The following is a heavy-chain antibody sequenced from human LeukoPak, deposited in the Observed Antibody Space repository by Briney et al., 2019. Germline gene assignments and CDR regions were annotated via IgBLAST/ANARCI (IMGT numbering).Heavy chain of an antibody. Sequence: PGRSLRLSRAASGFTFSSYAMHWVRQAPGKGLEWVAVISYDGSNKYYADSVKGRFTISRDNSKNTLYLQMNSLRAEDTAVYYCAREYLQQITMIVVVTLPYFDHWGQGTLVTVSS. J-gene: IGHJ4*02. D-gene: IGHD3-22*01. CDR3: AREYLQQITMIVVVTLPYFDH. CDR1: GFTFSSYA. CDR2: ISYDGSNK. V-gene: IGHV3-30*04.